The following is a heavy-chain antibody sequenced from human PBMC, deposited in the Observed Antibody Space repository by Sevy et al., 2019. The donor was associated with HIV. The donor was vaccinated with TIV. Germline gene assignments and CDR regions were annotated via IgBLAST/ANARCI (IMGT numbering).Heavy chain of an antibody. V-gene: IGHV3-74*01. D-gene: IGHD3-16*01. CDR2: MNEDGSVT. Sequence: GGSLRLSCAGSGFSITSYWMHWVRQAPGKGLVWVSRMNEDGSVTNHADSVRGQFTISRDIAKNTLYLQMNSLSVDDTAVYYCVKDFGGPTDYWGQGNVVTVSS. J-gene: IGHJ4*02. CDR3: VKDFGGPTDY. CDR1: GFSITSYW.